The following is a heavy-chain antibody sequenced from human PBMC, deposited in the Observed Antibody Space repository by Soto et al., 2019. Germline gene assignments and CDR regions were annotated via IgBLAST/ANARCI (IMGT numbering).Heavy chain of an antibody. Sequence: EVQLLESGGGLVQPGGSLRLSCAASGFTFSSYAMSWVRQAPGKGLEWVSAVSGSGGSTYYADSVKGRFTISRDNSKNTLFLKMNSLRAENTAVYYCAKGGSGYDFFDYWGQGALVTVSS. V-gene: IGHV3-23*01. J-gene: IGHJ4*02. CDR3: AKGGSGYDFFDY. CDR2: VSGSGGST. D-gene: IGHD5-12*01. CDR1: GFTFSSYA.